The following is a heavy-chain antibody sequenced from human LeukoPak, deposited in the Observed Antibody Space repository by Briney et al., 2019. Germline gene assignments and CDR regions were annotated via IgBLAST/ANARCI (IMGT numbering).Heavy chain of an antibody. Sequence: GASVKVSCKASGYTFTDYIMHWVRQAPGQGLEWMGWINPKSGGTNYARKFQGRVTMTRDTAISTAYMDLSRLTSGDTAVYYCARDFRGDITAAGGGDSWGQGALVTVSS. CDR2: INPKSGGT. D-gene: IGHD6-13*01. V-gene: IGHV1-2*02. J-gene: IGHJ4*02. CDR1: GYTFTDYI. CDR3: ARDFRGDITAAGGGDS.